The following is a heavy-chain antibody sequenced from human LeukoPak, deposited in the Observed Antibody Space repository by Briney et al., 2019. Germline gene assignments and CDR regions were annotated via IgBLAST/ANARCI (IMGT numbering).Heavy chain of an antibody. Sequence: SETLSLTCTVSGGSISSYYWSWIRQPPGKGLEWIGYIYYSGTTNYNPSLKSRVTISVDTSKNQFSLKLNSVTAADTAVYYSARRAAPNWYFDLWGRGTLVTVSS. CDR2: IYYSGTT. CDR3: ARRAAPNWYFDL. CDR1: GGSISSYY. D-gene: IGHD6-13*01. V-gene: IGHV4-59*08. J-gene: IGHJ2*01.